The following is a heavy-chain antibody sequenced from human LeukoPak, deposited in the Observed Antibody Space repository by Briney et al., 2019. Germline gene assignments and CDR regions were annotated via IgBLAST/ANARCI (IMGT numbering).Heavy chain of an antibody. J-gene: IGHJ4*02. D-gene: IGHD2-15*01. Sequence: RGESLKISCKGSGYSFTSYWIGWVRPLPGKGLEWMGIIYPGDSDTRYSPSFQGQVTISVDKSISTAYLQWSSLKASDTAMYYCARPYCSGGSCSLYFDYWGQGTLVTVSS. CDR1: GYSFTSYW. V-gene: IGHV5-51*01. CDR3: ARPYCSGGSCSLYFDY. CDR2: IYPGDSDT.